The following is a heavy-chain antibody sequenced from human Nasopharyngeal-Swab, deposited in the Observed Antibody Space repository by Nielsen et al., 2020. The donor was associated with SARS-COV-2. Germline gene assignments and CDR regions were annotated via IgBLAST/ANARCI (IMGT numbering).Heavy chain of an antibody. CDR3: ARDRGGITMVRGVFDY. CDR2: IIPTFGTA. V-gene: IGHV1-69*06. J-gene: IGHJ4*02. CDR1: GGTFSSYA. D-gene: IGHD3-10*01. Sequence: SVKVSCKASGGTFSSYAISWVRQAPGQGLEWMGGIIPTFGTANYAQKFQGRVTITADKSTSTAYMELSSLRSEDTAVYYCARDRGGITMVRGVFDYWGQGTLVTVSS.